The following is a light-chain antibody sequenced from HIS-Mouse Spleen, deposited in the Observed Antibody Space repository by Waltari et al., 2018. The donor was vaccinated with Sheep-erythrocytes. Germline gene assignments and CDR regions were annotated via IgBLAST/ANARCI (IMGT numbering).Light chain of an antibody. Sequence: EIVLTQSPGPLSLSPGDRATLSCRASQSVSSSYLAWYQQKPGQAPRLLIYGASSRATGIPDRFSGSGSGTDFTLTISRLEPEDFAVYYCQQYGSSPTFGQGTKLEIK. V-gene: IGKV3-20*01. CDR3: QQYGSSPT. J-gene: IGKJ2*01. CDR2: GAS. CDR1: QSVSSSY.